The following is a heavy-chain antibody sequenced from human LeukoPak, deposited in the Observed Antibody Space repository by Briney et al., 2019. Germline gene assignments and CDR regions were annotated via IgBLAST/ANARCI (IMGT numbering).Heavy chain of an antibody. CDR3: ARVVVVVAATPGFDY. Sequence: SSQTLSLTCTVSGGSISSGDYYWSWTRQPPGKGLEWIGYIYYSGSTYYNPSLKSRVTISVDTSKNQFSLKLSSVTAADTAVYYCARVVVVVAATPGFDYWGQGTLVTVSS. D-gene: IGHD2-15*01. CDR1: GGSISSGDYY. V-gene: IGHV4-30-4*01. J-gene: IGHJ4*02. CDR2: IYYSGST.